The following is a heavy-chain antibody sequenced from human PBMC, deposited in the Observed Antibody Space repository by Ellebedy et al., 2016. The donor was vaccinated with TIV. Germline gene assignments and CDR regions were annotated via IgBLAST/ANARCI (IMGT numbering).Heavy chain of an antibody. CDR1: GCTFSSYS. J-gene: IGHJ4*02. V-gene: IGHV3-21*01. Sequence: GESLKISCAASGCTFSSYSINWVRQAPGKGLEWVSSISSRSSYRYYADSVKGRFTICRDNAKNSLFLQMNSLGAEDTAVYYCARDMLDGYNSGGFGYWGQGTLVTVSS. CDR2: ISSRSSYR. CDR3: ARDMLDGYNSGGFGY. D-gene: IGHD5-24*01.